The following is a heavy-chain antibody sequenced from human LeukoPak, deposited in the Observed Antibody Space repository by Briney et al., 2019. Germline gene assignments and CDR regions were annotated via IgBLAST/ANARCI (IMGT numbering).Heavy chain of an antibody. Sequence: GGSLRLSCAASGFTVSSNYMSWVRQAPGKGLEWVSVIYSGGSTYYADSVKGRFTISRDNSKNTLYLQMNSLRAEDTAVYYCARSRCSSTSCYFDYWGQGTLVTVSS. CDR3: ARSRCSSTSCYFDY. J-gene: IGHJ4*02. CDR1: GFTVSSNY. CDR2: IYSGGST. V-gene: IGHV3-53*01. D-gene: IGHD2-2*01.